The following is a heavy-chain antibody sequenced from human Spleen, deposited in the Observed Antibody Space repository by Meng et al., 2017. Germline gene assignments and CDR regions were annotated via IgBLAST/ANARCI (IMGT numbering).Heavy chain of an antibody. V-gene: IGHV3-53*01. J-gene: IGHJ3*02. CDR3: AKDQGLGTGGGAFDI. Sequence: GESLKISCAASGFTVSHNYMSWVRQAPGKGLEWVSVIYSGGNTYYADSVKGRFTISRDNSKNTVYLQMNSLRAEDTAVYYCAKDQGLGTGGGAFDIWGQGTMVTVSS. CDR2: IYSGGNT. D-gene: IGHD1-14*01. CDR1: GFTVSHNY.